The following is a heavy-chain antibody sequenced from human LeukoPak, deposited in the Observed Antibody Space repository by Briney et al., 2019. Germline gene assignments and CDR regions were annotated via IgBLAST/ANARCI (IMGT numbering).Heavy chain of an antibody. V-gene: IGHV4-39*01. D-gene: IGHD6-6*01. CDR3: ARRVAARPGARYFDY. CDR2: IYYSGST. CDR1: GGSISNNDCY. Sequence: SETLSLTCTVSGGSISNNDCYWGWIRQPPGKGLEWIGDIYYSGSTHYSPSLKSRVTMSVDTSKNQFSLKLSSVTAADTAVYYCARRVAARPGARYFDYWGQGTLVTVSS. J-gene: IGHJ4*03.